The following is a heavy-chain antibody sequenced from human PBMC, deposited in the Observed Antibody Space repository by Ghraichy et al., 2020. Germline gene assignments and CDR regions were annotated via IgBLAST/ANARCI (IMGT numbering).Heavy chain of an antibody. CDR3: ARHEGYGGNFGDAFDI. J-gene: IGHJ3*02. CDR1: GYSFTSYW. D-gene: IGHD4-23*01. Sequence: GESLNISCKGSGYSFTSYWIGWVRQMPGKGLEWMGIIYPGDSDTRYSPSFQGQVTISADKSISTAYLQWSSLKASDTAMYYCARHEGYGGNFGDAFDIWGQGTMVTVSS. V-gene: IGHV5-51*01. CDR2: IYPGDSDT.